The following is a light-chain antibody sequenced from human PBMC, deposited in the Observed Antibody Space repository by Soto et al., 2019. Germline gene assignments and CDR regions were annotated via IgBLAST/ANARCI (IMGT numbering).Light chain of an antibody. CDR1: SSDVGGYKY. J-gene: IGLJ3*02. V-gene: IGLV2-14*01. CDR3: SSYTTINTWV. Sequence: QSALTQPASVSGSPGQSITISCTGTSSDVGGYKYVSWYQQHPDKAPKLMIYEVINRPSGVSDRFSGSKSGNTASLTISGLQAEDEADYYCSSYTTINTWVFGGGTKLTVL. CDR2: EVI.